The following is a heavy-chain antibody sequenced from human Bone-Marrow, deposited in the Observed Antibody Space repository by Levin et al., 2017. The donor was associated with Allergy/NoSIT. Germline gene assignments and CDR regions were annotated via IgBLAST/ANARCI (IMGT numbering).Heavy chain of an antibody. V-gene: IGHV3-7*03. D-gene: IGHD4-17*01. J-gene: IGHJ4*02. CDR3: AREVTYGDYGYFDY. CDR1: GFTFSSYW. Sequence: GGSLRLSCAASGFTFSSYWMSWVRQAPGKGLEWVANIKQDGSEKYYVDSVKGRFTISRDNAKNSLYLQMNSLRAEDTAVYYCAREVTYGDYGYFDYWGQGTQVTVSS. CDR2: IKQDGSEK.